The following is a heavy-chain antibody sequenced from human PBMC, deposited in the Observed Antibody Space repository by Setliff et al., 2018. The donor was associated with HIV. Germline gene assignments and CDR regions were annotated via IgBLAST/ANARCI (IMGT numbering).Heavy chain of an antibody. CDR3: ARESRNDFWSGYYRTFDI. CDR2: IYYSGST. Sequence: SETLSLTCTVSGGSISSYCWSWIRQPPGKGLEWIGYIYYSGSTYYNPSLKSRVTISVDTSKNQFSLKLSSVTAADTAMYFCARESRNDFWSGYYRTFDIWGQGTMVTVSS. D-gene: IGHD3-3*01. V-gene: IGHV4-59*12. J-gene: IGHJ3*02. CDR1: GGSISSYC.